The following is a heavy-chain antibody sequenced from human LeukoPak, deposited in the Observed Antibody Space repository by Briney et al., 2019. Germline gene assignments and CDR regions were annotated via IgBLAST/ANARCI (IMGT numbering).Heavy chain of an antibody. CDR3: ATKQWLAPPPDS. J-gene: IGHJ4*02. V-gene: IGHV3-74*01. D-gene: IGHD6-19*01. Sequence: AGSLRLSCAASGFTFCKYWMLWVRQAPGKGLESVSRINTDGTVTTYADSVKGRFTVSRDNADNTMFLQMNSVRDEDTAVYYCATKQWLAPPPDSWGQGTPVTVSS. CDR2: INTDGTVT. CDR1: GFTFCKYW.